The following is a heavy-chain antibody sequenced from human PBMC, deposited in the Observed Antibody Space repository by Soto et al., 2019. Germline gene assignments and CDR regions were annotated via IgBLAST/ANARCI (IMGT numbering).Heavy chain of an antibody. J-gene: IGHJ4*02. D-gene: IGHD2-2*01. CDR1: GASISSDGYS. CDR2: FYHDGTT. Sequence: SETLSLTCTVSGASISSDGYSWSWIRQPPGKGLEWIGYFYHDGTTYYNPSLRSRVTISVDKSKNQFSLRLISVTAADTAVYYCAGSRYCSSTTCYFFDYWGQGALVTVSS. CDR3: AGSRYCSSTTCYFFDY. V-gene: IGHV4-30-2*01.